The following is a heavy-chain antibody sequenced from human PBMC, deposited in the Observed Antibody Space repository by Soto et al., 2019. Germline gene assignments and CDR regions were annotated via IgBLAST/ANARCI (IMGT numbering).Heavy chain of an antibody. J-gene: IGHJ5*02. CDR3: VKDLAASGWFDP. D-gene: IGHD2-15*01. CDR1: GFMFSGYA. CDR2: VSNSGTST. Sequence: QLLESGGGLAQPGESLTLSCAASGFMFSGYAMSWVRQAPGKGLEWVSAVSNSGTSTSYADSVKGRFTISRDNSKNTLHLQMSGLGAEDTALYYCVKDLAASGWFDPWGQGTLVIVSS. V-gene: IGHV3-23*01.